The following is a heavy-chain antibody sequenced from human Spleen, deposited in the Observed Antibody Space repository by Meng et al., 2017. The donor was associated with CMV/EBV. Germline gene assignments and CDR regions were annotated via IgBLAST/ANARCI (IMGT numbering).Heavy chain of an antibody. CDR1: GYIFSDYY. D-gene: IGHD2-2*01. J-gene: IGHJ6*02. V-gene: IGHV1-2*02. CDR3: AREPLYCSSTSCSYYGMDV. CDR2: INPYSGGS. Sequence: ASVKVSCKTSGYIFSDYYIHWVRQAPGQGLEWMGWINPYSGGSESARKFQGRVTMTRDRSITTAYMDLSRLTYDDTAVYFCAREPLYCSSTSCSYYGMDVWGQGTTVTVSS.